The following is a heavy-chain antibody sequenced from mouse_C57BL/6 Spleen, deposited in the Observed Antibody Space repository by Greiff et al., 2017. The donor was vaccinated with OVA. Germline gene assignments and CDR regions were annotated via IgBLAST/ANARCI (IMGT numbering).Heavy chain of an antibody. D-gene: IGHD2-3*01. CDR2: ISSGSSTI. V-gene: IGHV5-17*01. CDR3: ARPIYDDAMDY. CDR1: GFTFSDYG. Sequence: DVMLVESGGGLVKPGGSLKLSCAASGFTFSDYGMHWVRQAPEKGLEWVAYISSGSSTIYFADTVKGRFTISRDNAKNTLFLQMTSLRSEDTAMYYCARPIYDDAMDYWGQGTSVTVSS. J-gene: IGHJ4*01.